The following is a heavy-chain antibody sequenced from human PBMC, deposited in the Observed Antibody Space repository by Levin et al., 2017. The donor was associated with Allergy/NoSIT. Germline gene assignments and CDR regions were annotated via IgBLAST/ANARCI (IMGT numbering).Heavy chain of an antibody. D-gene: IGHD3-3*01. CDR3: ARDMETFDFWSASDY. J-gene: IGHJ4*02. Sequence: GASVKVSCAASGFTFSSYSMNWVRQAPGKGLEWVSSIGSTNAYIYYADSVKGRFTVSRDNAKNSLYLQMNSLRAEDTAVYYCARDMETFDFWSASDYWGQGTLVTVSS. CDR2: IGSTNAYI. V-gene: IGHV3-21*01. CDR1: GFTFSSYS.